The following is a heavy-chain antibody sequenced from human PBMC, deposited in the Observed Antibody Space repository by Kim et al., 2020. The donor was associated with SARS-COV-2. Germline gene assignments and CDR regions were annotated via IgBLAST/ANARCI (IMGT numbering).Heavy chain of an antibody. CDR2: INSDGSST. CDR3: ARPPRLAVAGNYMDV. V-gene: IGHV3-74*01. Sequence: GGSLRLSCAASGFTFSSYWMHWVRQAPGKGLVWVSRINSDGSSTSYADSVKGRFTISRDNAKNTLYLQMNSLRAEDTAVYYCARPPRLAVAGNYMDVWGKGTTVTVSS. CDR1: GFTFSSYW. J-gene: IGHJ6*03. D-gene: IGHD6-19*01.